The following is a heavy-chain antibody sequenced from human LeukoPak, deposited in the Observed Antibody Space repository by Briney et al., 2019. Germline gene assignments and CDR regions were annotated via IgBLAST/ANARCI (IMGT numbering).Heavy chain of an antibody. V-gene: IGHV5-51*01. D-gene: IGHD1-20*01. CDR3: ARHPTYTWNDGYNWFAP. Sequence: GESPKISCRGSGYSFTSYWIGCVRQMPGKGLEWMGIIYPGDSDTRYSLSFQVQVTISADKSISTPSLQWTSLQAPDPAPSSLARHPTYTWNDGYNWFAPGGKGPLATVS. CDR2: IYPGDSDT. CDR1: GYSFTSYW. J-gene: IGHJ5*02.